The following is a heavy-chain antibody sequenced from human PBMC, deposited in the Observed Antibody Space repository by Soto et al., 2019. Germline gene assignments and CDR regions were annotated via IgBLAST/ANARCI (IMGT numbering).Heavy chain of an antibody. J-gene: IGHJ6*02. D-gene: IGHD5-12*01. CDR1: GGTFSSYA. Sequence: SVKVSCKASGGTFSSYAISWVRQAPGQGLEWMGGIIPIFGTANYAQKFQGRVTITADESTSTAYMELSSLRSEDTAVYYCARDQGAQYSGDDYYYYGMDVWGQGTTVTVSS. V-gene: IGHV1-69*13. CDR2: IIPIFGTA. CDR3: ARDQGAQYSGDDYYYYGMDV.